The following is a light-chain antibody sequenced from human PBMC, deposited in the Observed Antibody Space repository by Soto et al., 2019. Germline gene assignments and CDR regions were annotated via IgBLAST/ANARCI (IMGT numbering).Light chain of an antibody. CDR3: QHYDSLRLT. J-gene: IGKJ4*01. V-gene: IGKV1-27*01. CDR2: AAS. Sequence: DIQMTLSPSSLSVFVGDRVTITCRASQDIGNFLAWYQQKPGKVPKLLIYAASTLQSGVPSRFSGSGSGTDFTLTISSLQPEDVATYYCQHYDSLRLTFGGGTKVDIK. CDR1: QDIGNF.